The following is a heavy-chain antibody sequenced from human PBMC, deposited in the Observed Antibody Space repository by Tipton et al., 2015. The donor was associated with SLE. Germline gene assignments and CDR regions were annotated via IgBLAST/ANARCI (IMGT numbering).Heavy chain of an antibody. CDR2: INHSGST. V-gene: IGHV4-34*01. Sequence: TLSLTCAVYGGSFSGYYWSWIRQPPGKGLEWIGEINHSGSTNYNPSLKSRVTISVDTSKNQFSLKVSSVTAADTAVYYCARFRYYDLLYYFDYWGQGTLVTVSS. J-gene: IGHJ4*02. CDR1: GGSFSGYY. CDR3: ARFRYYDLLYYFDY. D-gene: IGHD3-3*01.